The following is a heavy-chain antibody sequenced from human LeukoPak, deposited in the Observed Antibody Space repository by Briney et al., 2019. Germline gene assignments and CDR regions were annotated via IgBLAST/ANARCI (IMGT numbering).Heavy chain of an antibody. CDR3: AKATIIVVPAASFDY. D-gene: IGHD2-2*01. V-gene: IGHV3-23*01. Sequence: GGSLRLSCAASGFTFINYGMSWVRQAPGKGLEWVSVISGSGGSTYYADSVKGQFTISRDNSKNTLYLQMNSLRADDTAIYHCAKATIIVVPAASFDYWGQGTLVTVSS. J-gene: IGHJ4*02. CDR1: GFTFINYG. CDR2: ISGSGGST.